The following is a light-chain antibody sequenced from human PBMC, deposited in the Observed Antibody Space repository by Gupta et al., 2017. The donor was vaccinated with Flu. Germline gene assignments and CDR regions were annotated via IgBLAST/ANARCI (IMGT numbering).Light chain of an antibody. CDR2: RNN. Sequence: QSVLTQPPSASGTPGQRVTISCSGSSSNIGSNHVYWYQQFPGTAPKLLIYRNNQRPSGVPDRFSGSKSGTSASLAISGLRSEDEADYYCATWDDSLSGPVFGGGTKLTVL. J-gene: IGLJ3*02. CDR3: ATWDDSLSGPV. CDR1: SSNIGSNH. V-gene: IGLV1-47*01.